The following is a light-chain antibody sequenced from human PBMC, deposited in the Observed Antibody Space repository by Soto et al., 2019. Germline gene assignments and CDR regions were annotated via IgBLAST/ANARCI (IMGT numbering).Light chain of an antibody. CDR3: QLYNNWPRT. Sequence: DIVMTQSPVTLSVSPADRATLSCRASQSVGHNLAWFQQKPGQAPRRLIYGASAGATGIPDRFSGSGFGTEFTLTISSLQSEDLAVYYCQLYNNWPRTFGQGTKVEMK. CDR2: GAS. V-gene: IGKV3-15*01. CDR1: QSVGHN. J-gene: IGKJ1*01.